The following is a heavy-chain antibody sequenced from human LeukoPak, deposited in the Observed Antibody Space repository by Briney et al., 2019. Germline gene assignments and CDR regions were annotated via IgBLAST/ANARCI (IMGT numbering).Heavy chain of an antibody. CDR2: ISYDGTHK. V-gene: IGHV3-30*04. D-gene: IGHD3-22*01. CDR3: AKRRGEPSYFDTSGYYFDY. Sequence: PGRSLRLSCAASGFTFSSYAMHWVRQAPGKGLEWVAVISYDGTHKYYADSVKGRFSISRDNFKNTLYLQMNSLTTEDTAVYYCAKRRGEPSYFDTSGYYFDYWGQGTLVTVSS. CDR1: GFTFSSYA. J-gene: IGHJ4*02.